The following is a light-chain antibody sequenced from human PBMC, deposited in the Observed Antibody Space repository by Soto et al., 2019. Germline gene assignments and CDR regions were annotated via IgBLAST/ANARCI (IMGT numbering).Light chain of an antibody. J-gene: IGKJ5*01. CDR3: QQGDSFPIT. V-gene: IGKV1-12*01. CDR2: AAS. Sequence: DIQMTQSPSSVSASVGDRVTITCRASQSISSWLAWYQQKPGTVPKRLIYAASSLQSGVPSRFSGSGAGTEFTLTITSLQPEDFGTYYCQQGDSFPITFGQGTRLEIK. CDR1: QSISSW.